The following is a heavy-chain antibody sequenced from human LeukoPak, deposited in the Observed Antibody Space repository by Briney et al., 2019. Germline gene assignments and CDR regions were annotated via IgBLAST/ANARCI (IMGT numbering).Heavy chain of an antibody. Sequence: SETLSLTCTVSGGSISSSSYYWGWIRQPPGKGLEWIGSIYYSGSTYYNPSLKSRVTTSVDTSKNQFSLKLSSVTAADTAVYYCARHPSQRWLQSGFDYWGQGTLVTVSS. V-gene: IGHV4-39*01. CDR3: ARHPSQRWLQSGFDY. J-gene: IGHJ4*02. CDR1: GGSISSSSYY. D-gene: IGHD5-24*01. CDR2: IYYSGST.